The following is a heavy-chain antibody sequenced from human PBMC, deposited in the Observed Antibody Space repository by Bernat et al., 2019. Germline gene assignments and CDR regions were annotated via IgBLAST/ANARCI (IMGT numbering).Heavy chain of an antibody. CDR3: ARMCNGSGSYSIDP. D-gene: IGHD3-10*01. J-gene: IGHJ5*02. V-gene: IGHV2-70*01. Sequence: QVTLRESGPALVKPTQTLILTCTFSGFSLSTSGMCVSWIRQPPGKALEWLALIDWDDDKYYSTSLKTRLTISKDTSKNQVVLTMTNMDPVDTATYYCARMCNGSGSYSIDPWGQGTLVTVSS. CDR2: IDWDDDK. CDR1: GFSLSTSGMC.